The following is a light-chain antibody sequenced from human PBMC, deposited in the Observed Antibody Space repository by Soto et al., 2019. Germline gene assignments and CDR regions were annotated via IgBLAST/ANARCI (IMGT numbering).Light chain of an antibody. V-gene: IGLV2-11*01. J-gene: IGLJ2*01. Sequence: QSALTQPRSVSGSPGQSVTISCTGTSSDVGGYNYVSWYQQHPGKAPKLMIYDVSKRPSGVPDRFSGSKSGNTASLTISGLQAEDADDYYCCSYAGSYTVVFGGGTKLTVL. CDR1: SSDVGGYNY. CDR3: CSYAGSYTVV. CDR2: DVS.